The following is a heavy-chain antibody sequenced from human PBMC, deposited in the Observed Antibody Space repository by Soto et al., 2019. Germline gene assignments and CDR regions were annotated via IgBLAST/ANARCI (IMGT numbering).Heavy chain of an antibody. CDR1: GFTFNSRTSHA. V-gene: IGHV3-23*01. CDR2: ISSDGANT. D-gene: IGHD3-16*01. CDR3: GSWGSQHFDY. Sequence: LESGGGLVRPGGSLRLSCAVFGFTFNSRTSHAMSWVRQAPGKGPEWVSTISSDGANTHYADSVKGRFTISKGTPKNPVNLPLNNPRAHDPAMYFCGSWGSQHFDYWGRGILITVSS. J-gene: IGHJ4*02.